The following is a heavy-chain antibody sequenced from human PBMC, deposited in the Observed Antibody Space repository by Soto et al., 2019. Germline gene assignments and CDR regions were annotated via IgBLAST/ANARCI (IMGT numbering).Heavy chain of an antibody. Sequence: QVQLVQSGAEVQKPGASVKLSCKASGYTFTTYDINWVRQATGQGLEWMGWMDPNSGNTGYAQKFQGRVTMTRDTSMSTAYMELSSLRSDDTAVYFCARGPARVPTYYMDVWGKGTKVAVSS. CDR2: MDPNSGNT. D-gene: IGHD6-25*01. CDR1: GYTFTTYD. J-gene: IGHJ6*03. V-gene: IGHV1-8*01. CDR3: ARGPARVPTYYMDV.